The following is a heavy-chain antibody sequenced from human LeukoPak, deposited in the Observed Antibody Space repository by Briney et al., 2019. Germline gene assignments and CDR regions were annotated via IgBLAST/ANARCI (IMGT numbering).Heavy chain of an antibody. D-gene: IGHD6-13*01. J-gene: IGHJ6*03. V-gene: IGHV1-8*01. Sequence: ASVKVSCKASGYTFTSNNINWVRQATGQGLEWMGWMNPNSGNTGYAQKFQGRVTMTRNTSISTAYMELSSLRSEDTAVYYCARDGGIAATGHYYYMDVWGKGTTVTVSS. CDR3: ARDGGIAATGHYYYMDV. CDR1: GYTFTSNN. CDR2: MNPNSGNT.